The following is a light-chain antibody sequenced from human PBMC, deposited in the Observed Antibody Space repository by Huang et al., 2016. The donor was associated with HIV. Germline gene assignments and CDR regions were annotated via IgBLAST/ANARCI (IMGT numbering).Light chain of an antibody. CDR1: QSVSSN. J-gene: IGKJ4*01. V-gene: IGKV3-15*01. CDR3: QHYYNWPPLT. Sequence: IVMTQSPATLSVSPGERATLSCRASQSVSSNLAWYQQKPGQAPRLLIFDASTRAPGLPGRVSGSGSGTEFSLTISNLQSEDSAVYYCQHYYNWPPLTFGGGTKVVIK. CDR2: DAS.